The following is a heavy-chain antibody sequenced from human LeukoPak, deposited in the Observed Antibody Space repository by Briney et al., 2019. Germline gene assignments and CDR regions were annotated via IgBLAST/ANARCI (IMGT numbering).Heavy chain of an antibody. D-gene: IGHD6-13*01. CDR1: GFTFSSYG. Sequence: PGGSLRLPCAASGFTFSSYGMHWVRQAPGKGLEWVAFIRYDGSNKYYADSVKGRFTISRDNSKNTLYLQMNSLRAEDTAVYYCAKDKRRAAASHDWGEGTLVTVSS. CDR3: AKDKRRAAASHD. J-gene: IGHJ4*02. CDR2: IRYDGSNK. V-gene: IGHV3-30*02.